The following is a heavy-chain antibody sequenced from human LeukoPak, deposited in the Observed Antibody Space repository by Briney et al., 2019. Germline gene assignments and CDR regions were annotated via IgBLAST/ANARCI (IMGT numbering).Heavy chain of an antibody. CDR3: ARDRDYGDYNTQDLFVY. V-gene: IGHV1-18*01. CDR2: ISAYNGNT. J-gene: IGHJ4*02. D-gene: IGHD4-17*01. CDR1: GGTFSSYA. Sequence: ASVKVSCKASGGTFSSYAISWVRQAPGQGLEWMGWISAYNGNTNYAQKFQGRVTMTTDTYTSTAYMELRSLRSDDTAVYYCARDRDYGDYNTQDLFVYWGQGTLVTVSS.